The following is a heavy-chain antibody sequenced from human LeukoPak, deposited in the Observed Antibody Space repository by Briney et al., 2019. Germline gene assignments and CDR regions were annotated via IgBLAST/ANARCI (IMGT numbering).Heavy chain of an antibody. J-gene: IGHJ4*02. CDR3: ARDRAAYYDSSGYPY. CDR1: GFTFSSYS. Sequence: PGGSLRLSCAASGFTFSSYSMNWVRQAPGKGLEWVSSISSSSSYIYYADSVKGRFTISRDNAKNSLYLQMNSLRAEDTAVYYCARDRAAYYDSSGYPYWGQGTLVTVSS. CDR2: ISSSSSYI. V-gene: IGHV3-21*01. D-gene: IGHD3-22*01.